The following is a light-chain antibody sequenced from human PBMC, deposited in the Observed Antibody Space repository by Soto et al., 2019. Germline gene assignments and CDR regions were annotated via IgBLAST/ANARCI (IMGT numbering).Light chain of an antibody. Sequence: IKLTQSAASLSAPLGPRVTITCGASQSISSSLAWYQHQKGKDAKVLIYKASTLESGVPSRFSGSGSGREFTPTTSSLLPDEFATQYCQNLNSYSLNTFGQGTRL. V-gene: IGKV1-5*03. CDR3: QNLNSYSLNT. J-gene: IGKJ2*01. CDR1: QSISSS. CDR2: KAS.